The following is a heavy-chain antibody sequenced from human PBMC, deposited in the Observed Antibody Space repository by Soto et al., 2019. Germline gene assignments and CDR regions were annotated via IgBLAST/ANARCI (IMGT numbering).Heavy chain of an antibody. CDR2: IWYDGSNK. CDR3: ARQAPASRAARYLDYYYGMDV. CDR1: GFSFSSYG. Sequence: QPGGSLRLSCAASGFSFSSYGMHWVRQAPGKGLEWVAVIWYDGSNKYYADSVKGRFTISRDNSKNTLYLQMNSLRAEDTAVYYCARQAPASRAARYLDYYYGMDVWGQGTTVTVSS. J-gene: IGHJ6*02. V-gene: IGHV3-33*01. D-gene: IGHD6-6*01.